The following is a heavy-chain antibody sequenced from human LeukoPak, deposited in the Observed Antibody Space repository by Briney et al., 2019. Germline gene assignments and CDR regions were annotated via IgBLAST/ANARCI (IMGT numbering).Heavy chain of an antibody. V-gene: IGHV1-69*05. D-gene: IGHD2/OR15-2a*01. Sequence: ASVKVSCXASGGTFSSYAISWVRQAPGQGLEWMGGIIPIFGTANYAQKFQGRVTITTDESTSTAYMELSSLRSEDTAVYYCARERGNSGHHFDIWGQGTMVTVSS. CDR2: IIPIFGTA. CDR3: ARERGNSGHHFDI. J-gene: IGHJ3*02. CDR1: GGTFSSYA.